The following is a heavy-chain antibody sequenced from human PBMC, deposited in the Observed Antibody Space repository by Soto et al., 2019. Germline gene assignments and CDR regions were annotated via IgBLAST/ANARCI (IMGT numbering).Heavy chain of an antibody. J-gene: IGHJ4*02. CDR3: ARAIVSGTTVTTGFFDY. CDR1: GGSFSGYY. CDR2: INHSGST. Sequence: PSETLSLTCAVYGGSFSGYYWSWIRQPPGKGLEWIGEINHSGSTNYNPSLKSRVTISVDTSKNQFSLKLSSVTAADTAVYYCARAIVSGTTVTTGFFDYWGQGTLVTV. V-gene: IGHV4-34*01. D-gene: IGHD4-17*01.